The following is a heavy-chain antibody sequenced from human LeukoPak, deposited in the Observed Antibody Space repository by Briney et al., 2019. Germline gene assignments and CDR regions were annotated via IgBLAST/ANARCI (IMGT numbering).Heavy chain of an antibody. CDR1: GGSIGSSSYY. CDR2: IYYSGST. CDR3: ARGISADY. Sequence: ETLSLTCTVSGGSIGSSSYYWGWIRQPPGKGLEWIGSIYYSGSTYYNPSLKSRVTISVDTSKNQFSLKLSSVTAADTAVYYCARGISADYWGQGTLVTVSS. D-gene: IGHD3-10*01. V-gene: IGHV4-39*07. J-gene: IGHJ4*02.